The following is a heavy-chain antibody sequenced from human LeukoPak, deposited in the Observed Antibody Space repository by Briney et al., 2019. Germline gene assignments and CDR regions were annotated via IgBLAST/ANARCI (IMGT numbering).Heavy chain of an antibody. Sequence: PGGSLRLSCAASGFTFSSYWMTWVRQAPGKGLEWVANIKRDGSEKHYVDSVEGRFTISRDNAKNSMFLQMNSLRAEDTAVYYCASLLVAGVASLDYWGQGTLVTVSS. V-gene: IGHV3-7*03. J-gene: IGHJ4*02. CDR2: IKRDGSEK. CDR3: ASLLVAGVASLDY. CDR1: GFTFSSYW. D-gene: IGHD6-19*01.